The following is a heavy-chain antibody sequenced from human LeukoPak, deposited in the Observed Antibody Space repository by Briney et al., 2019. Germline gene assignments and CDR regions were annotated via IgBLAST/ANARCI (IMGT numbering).Heavy chain of an antibody. CDR1: GFTFSSYW. CDR2: INTDGSST. D-gene: IGHD1-26*01. J-gene: IGHJ4*02. CDR3: ARARIVGAQRSLDY. V-gene: IGHV3-74*01. Sequence: GGSLRLSCAASGFTFSSYWMHWVRQAPGKGLVWVSRINTDGSSTSYADSVKGRFTISRDNAKNTLYLQMNSLRAEDTAVYYCARARIVGAQRSLDYWGQGTLVTVSS.